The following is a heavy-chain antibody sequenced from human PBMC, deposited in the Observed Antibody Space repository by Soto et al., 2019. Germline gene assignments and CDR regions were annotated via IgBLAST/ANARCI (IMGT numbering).Heavy chain of an antibody. CDR2: TRNKANSYTT. Sequence: GGSLRLSCAASGFTFSDHNMDWVRQAPGKGLEWVGRTRNKANSYTTEYAASVKGRFTISRDDSKKPLYLQMNSLKTEDTAMYYCARLAPDWGQGTLVTVSS. V-gene: IGHV3-72*01. CDR1: GFTFSDHN. CDR3: ARLAPD. J-gene: IGHJ4*02.